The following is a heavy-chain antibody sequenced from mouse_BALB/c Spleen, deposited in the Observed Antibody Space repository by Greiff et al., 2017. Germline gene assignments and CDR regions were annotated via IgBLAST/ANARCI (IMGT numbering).Heavy chain of an antibody. CDR1: GFTFSSYG. Sequence: DVMLVESGGDLVKPGGSLKLSCAASGFTFSSYGMSWVRQTPDKRLEWVATISSGGSYTYYPDSVKGRFTISRDNAKNTLYLQMSSLKSEDTAMYYCARHEEVRRPFAYWGQGTLVTVSA. D-gene: IGHD2-14*01. CDR2: ISSGGSYT. CDR3: ARHEEVRRPFAY. V-gene: IGHV5-6*02. J-gene: IGHJ3*01.